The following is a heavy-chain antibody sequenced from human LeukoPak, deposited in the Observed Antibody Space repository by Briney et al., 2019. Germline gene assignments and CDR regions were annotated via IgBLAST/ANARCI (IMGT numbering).Heavy chain of an antibody. CDR1: GFTFSSYW. D-gene: IGHD3-22*01. CDR2: IKSDGST. CDR3: ARAPSEIGGYYPEYFRH. V-gene: IGHV3-74*01. J-gene: IGHJ1*01. Sequence: GGSLRLSCAASGFTFSSYWMHWVRQAPGKGLVWVSRIKSDGSTRYSDSVKGRFTISRDNAKNTVSLQMSSLRAEDTGVYYCARAPSEIGGYYPEYFRHWGQGTLVTVSP.